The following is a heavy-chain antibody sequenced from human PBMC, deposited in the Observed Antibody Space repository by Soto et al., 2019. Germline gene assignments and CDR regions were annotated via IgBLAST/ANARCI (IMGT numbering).Heavy chain of an antibody. V-gene: IGHV3-33*01. CDR1: GFTFSSYG. J-gene: IGHJ5*02. D-gene: IGHD6-13*01. CDR2: IWYDGNNK. Sequence: QVQLVESGGGVVQPGRSLRLPCEASGFTFSSYGIHWVRQAPGKGLEWAAVIWYDGNNKYYADSVEGRFTISRDNSNNTLYLEMNRLRAEDTVVYYCAREVVGSSWYGRGWFVPWGQGTLVTVSS. CDR3: AREVVGSSWYGRGWFVP.